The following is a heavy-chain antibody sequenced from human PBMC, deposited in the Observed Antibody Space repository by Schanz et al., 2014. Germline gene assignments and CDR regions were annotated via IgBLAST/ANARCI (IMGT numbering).Heavy chain of an antibody. J-gene: IGHJ4*02. CDR2: VFYTGTT. D-gene: IGHD6-19*01. Sequence: QLQLQESGPGLVKPSETLSLICSVSGGSINSNSYYWGWIRQPPGKGLEWIGNVFYTGTTYTNPSLRSRLTWSVDTSNNQFALNLPPVTAADTAVYFCARHGPLAGIPLDYWGRGTLVTVSS. CDR3: ARHGPLAGIPLDY. CDR1: GGSINSNSYY. V-gene: IGHV4-39*01.